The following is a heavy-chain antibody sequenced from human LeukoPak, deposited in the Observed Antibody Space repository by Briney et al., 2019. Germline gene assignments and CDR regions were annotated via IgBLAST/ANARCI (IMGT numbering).Heavy chain of an antibody. V-gene: IGHV3-53*01. CDR2: IYSGGST. J-gene: IGHJ3*02. Sequence: GGTLRLSCAASGFIFSSHGMNWVRQAPGKGLEWVSVIYSGGSTYYADSVKGRFTISRDNSKNTLYLQMNSLRAEDTAVYYCARSAVVAASRGVQGAFDIWGQGTMVTVSS. D-gene: IGHD2-15*01. CDR3: ARSAVVAASRGVQGAFDI. CDR1: GFIFSSHG.